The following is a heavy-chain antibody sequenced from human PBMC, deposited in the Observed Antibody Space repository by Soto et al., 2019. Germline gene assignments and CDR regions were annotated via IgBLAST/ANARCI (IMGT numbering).Heavy chain of an antibody. D-gene: IGHD5-12*01. CDR2: IHNSGAS. CDR1: GASVSGYY. CDR3: ARGPQWLRSDNWFDP. J-gene: IGHJ5*02. V-gene: IGHV4-59*02. Sequence: SETLSLTCSVSGASVSGYYWSWIRQTPGKGLEWIGNIHNSGASKYNPSLKGRVTISLATSKNEFSLKIASVTAADTGVYYCARGPQWLRSDNWFDPWGQGSLVTVS.